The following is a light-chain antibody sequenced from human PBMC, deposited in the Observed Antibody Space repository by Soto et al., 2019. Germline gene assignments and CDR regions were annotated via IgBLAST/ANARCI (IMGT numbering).Light chain of an antibody. CDR1: SGDIGSYNF. V-gene: IGLV2-14*03. J-gene: IGLJ1*01. CDR2: DVT. Sequence: QSALTQPASVSGSPGQPITISCTGTSGDIGSYNFVSWYQQHPGKAPKLIISDVTNRPSGVSSRFSGSKSDNTASLTISGLQSEDEADYYCKSYTNSDTYVFGTGTKLTVL. CDR3: KSYTNSDTYV.